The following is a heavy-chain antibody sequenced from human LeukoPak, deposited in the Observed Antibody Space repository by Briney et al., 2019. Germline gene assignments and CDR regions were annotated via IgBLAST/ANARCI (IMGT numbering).Heavy chain of an antibody. CDR3: ARHRQITVVNGEFGY. CDR2: IYYSGTT. V-gene: IGHV4-59*01. J-gene: IGHJ4*02. CDR1: GGSTRNYY. Sequence: SETLSLTRIVSGGSTRNYYCSWIRQPPGKGLEWIGYIYYSGTTNYNPSLKSRVTISVDTSKNQFSLKMSSVTAADTAVDYCARHRQITVVNGEFGYWCRGTLVTVSS. D-gene: IGHD4-23*01.